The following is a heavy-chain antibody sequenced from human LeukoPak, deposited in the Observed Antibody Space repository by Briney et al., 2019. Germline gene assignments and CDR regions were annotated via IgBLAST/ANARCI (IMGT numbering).Heavy chain of an antibody. CDR1: GGTFSSYA. J-gene: IGHJ3*02. D-gene: IGHD6-6*01. CDR3: ARGRIAARAFDAFDI. Sequence: GASVKVSCKASGGTFSSYAISWVRQAPGQGLEWMGGIIPIFGTANYAQKFQGRVTITADESTSTAYMELSSLRSEDTAVYYCARGRIAARAFDAFDIWGQGTMVTVS. CDR2: IIPIFGTA. V-gene: IGHV1-69*13.